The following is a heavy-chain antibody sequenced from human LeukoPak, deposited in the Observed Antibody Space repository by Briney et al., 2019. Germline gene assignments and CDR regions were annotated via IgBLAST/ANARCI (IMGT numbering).Heavy chain of an antibody. CDR1: GGSFSGYY. J-gene: IGHJ3*02. Sequence: SETLSLTCAVYGGSFSGYYWSWLRQPQGKGLEWIGEINHSGGTNYNPSLKSRVTISVDTSKNQFSLKLSSVTAADTAVYYCARDGYNSAPNVFDIWGQGTMVTVSS. CDR2: INHSGGT. CDR3: ARDGYNSAPNVFDI. V-gene: IGHV4-34*01. D-gene: IGHD5-24*01.